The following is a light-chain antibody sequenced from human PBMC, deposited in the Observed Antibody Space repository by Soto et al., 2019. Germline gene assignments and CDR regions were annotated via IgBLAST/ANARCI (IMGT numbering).Light chain of an antibody. CDR3: QEHRTSPPSWT. Sequence: EIVLTQSPGTLSFSPGERATLSCRASQSVSSNYLAWYQQKPGQPPRLLIYGTSSRATGIPDRFSGSGSGTAFTLTISRLGPEDFAVYYCQEHRTSPPSWTFGQGTKVEI. CDR1: QSVSSNY. CDR2: GTS. J-gene: IGKJ1*01. V-gene: IGKV3-20*01.